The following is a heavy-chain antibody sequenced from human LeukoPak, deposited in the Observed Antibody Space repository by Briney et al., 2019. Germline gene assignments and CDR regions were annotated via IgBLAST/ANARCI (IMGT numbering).Heavy chain of an antibody. Sequence: SETLSLTCAVSGYSISSSYYWGWIRQPPGKGLEWIGTIYHSGSTHYNPSLKSRVTLSVDTSKNQFSLKLRSVTAADTAVYYCASLPSNTVTHDYWGQGTLVTVSS. J-gene: IGHJ4*02. CDR3: ASLPSNTVTHDY. V-gene: IGHV4-38-2*01. D-gene: IGHD4-11*01. CDR2: IYHSGST. CDR1: GYSISSSYY.